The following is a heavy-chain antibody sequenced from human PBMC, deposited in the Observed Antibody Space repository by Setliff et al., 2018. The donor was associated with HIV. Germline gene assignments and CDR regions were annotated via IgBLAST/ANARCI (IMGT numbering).Heavy chain of an antibody. D-gene: IGHD2-2*01. CDR3: ARLDCSSSSGFVDY. CDR2: IYTSGST. CDR1: GGSINNYY. J-gene: IGHJ4*02. V-gene: IGHV4-4*09. Sequence: SETLSLTCTVSGGSINNYYWSWMRQSPGKGLEWIGYIYTSGSTNYNPSLKSRVTISVDTSKNQFSLKLSSVTAAGTAVYYCARLDCSSSSGFVDYWGQGTLVTVSS.